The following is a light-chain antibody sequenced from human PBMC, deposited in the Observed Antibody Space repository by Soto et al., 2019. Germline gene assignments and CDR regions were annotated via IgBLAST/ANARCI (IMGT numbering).Light chain of an antibody. CDR2: VAS. J-gene: IGKJ4*01. V-gene: IGKV3-20*01. Sequence: IVLTQSPGTLSLSPGERATLSCRASQSISDDFLAWYQQRPGQAPRLLIYVASFRATGIPDRFSGSGSGTEFTLTISRLEPEDAAVYFCQQYGRSPLTFSGGTKVEIK. CDR1: QSISDDF. CDR3: QQYGRSPLT.